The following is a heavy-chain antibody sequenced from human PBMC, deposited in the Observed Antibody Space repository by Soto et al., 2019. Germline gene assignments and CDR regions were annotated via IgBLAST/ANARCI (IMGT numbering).Heavy chain of an antibody. Sequence: QVQLVQSGAEVKKPGASVKISCKTSGYIFINYYIHWVRQAPGQGLEWVALFNPKSGSTNYAQKWQGRVTVTSDTSTSTVYMELSSLISEDTAVYYCARDLAAADYWGQGTLVTVSS. D-gene: IGHD6-13*01. V-gene: IGHV1-46*04. CDR1: GYIFINYY. CDR3: ARDLAAADY. J-gene: IGHJ4*02. CDR2: FNPKSGST.